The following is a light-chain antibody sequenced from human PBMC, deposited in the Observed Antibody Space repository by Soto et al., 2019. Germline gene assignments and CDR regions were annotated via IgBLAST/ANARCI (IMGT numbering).Light chain of an antibody. CDR2: EVV. V-gene: IGLV2-8*01. CDR1: KSDIGVYDF. Sequence: QSVLTQPPSASGSPGQSVTISCTGTKSDIGVYDFVSWYQHHPGKAPRLIIYEVVHRPSGVPDRFSGSKSGNTDSLTVSGLQAADEADYFCKSYAGSNTNVFGSGTKVTVL. CDR3: KSYAGSNTNV. J-gene: IGLJ1*01.